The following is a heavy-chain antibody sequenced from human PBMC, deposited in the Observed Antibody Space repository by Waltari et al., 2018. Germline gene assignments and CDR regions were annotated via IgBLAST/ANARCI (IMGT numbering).Heavy chain of an antibody. J-gene: IGHJ4*02. CDR1: GSTFTGYS. CDR2: INPNSGGT. Sequence: QVQLVQSWAEVRKPWASVKVSCKASGSTFTGYSMHLVRQAPGQGLEWMGWINPNSGGTNYAQKFQGRVTMNRETSISTDYMELSRLRSDDTAVYYCARGITIFGVVIPYYFDYWGQGTLVTVSS. V-gene: IGHV1-2*02. D-gene: IGHD3-3*01. CDR3: ARGITIFGVVIPYYFDY.